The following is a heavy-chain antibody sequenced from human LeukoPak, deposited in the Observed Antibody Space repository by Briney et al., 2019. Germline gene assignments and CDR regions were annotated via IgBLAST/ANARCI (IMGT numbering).Heavy chain of an antibody. V-gene: IGHV4-39*07. J-gene: IGHJ4*02. CDR2: IYYSGST. D-gene: IGHD3-10*01. CDR1: GGSISSSSYF. Sequence: SETLSLTCTVSGGSISSSSYFWGWIRQPPGKGLEWIGSIYYSGSTYYNPSLKSRVTVSVDTSKNQFSLKLSSVTAADTAVYYCAREGGKAYYGSGSYHPIGYWGQGTLVTVSS. CDR3: AREGGKAYYGSGSYHPIGY.